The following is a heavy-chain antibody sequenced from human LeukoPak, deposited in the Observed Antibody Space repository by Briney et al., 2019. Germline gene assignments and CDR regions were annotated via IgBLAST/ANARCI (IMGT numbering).Heavy chain of an antibody. V-gene: IGHV4-34*01. J-gene: IGHJ5*02. CDR3: ARTLEYSSSSGWFDP. CDR2: INHSGST. Sequence: PSETLSLTCAVYGGSSSGYYWSWIRQPPGKGLEWIGEINHSGSTNYNPSLKSRVTISVDTSKNQFSLKLSSVTAADTAVYYCARTLEYSSSSGWFDPWGQGTLVTVSS. CDR1: GGSSSGYY. D-gene: IGHD6-6*01.